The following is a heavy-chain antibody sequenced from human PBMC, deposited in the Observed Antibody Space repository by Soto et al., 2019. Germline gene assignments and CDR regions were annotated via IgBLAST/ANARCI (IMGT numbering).Heavy chain of an antibody. CDR1: GFAFGDFA. V-gene: IGHV3-49*03. J-gene: IGHJ6*02. D-gene: IGHD5-12*01. CDR3: SWLPPRRYSAYDFPMDV. CDR2: ITSKKYGGTT. Sequence: TGGSLRLSCITSGFAFGDFAMTWFRQAPGKGLEWVGFITSKKYGGTTEYAASVKGRFSISRDDSKIIAYLQMNSLKTEDTAVYYCSWLPPRRYSAYDFPMDVWGQGTTVTVSS.